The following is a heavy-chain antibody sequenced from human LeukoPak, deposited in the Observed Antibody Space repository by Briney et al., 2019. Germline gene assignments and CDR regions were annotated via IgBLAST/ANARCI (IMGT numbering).Heavy chain of an antibody. J-gene: IGHJ4*02. D-gene: IGHD3-22*01. CDR2: ISYDGSKK. CDR3: AIGGYFDSTTYYISIGDY. V-gene: IGHV3-30*03. Sequence: PGGSLRLSCAASGFTFSGYGMHWVRQAPGKGLEWVAVISYDGSKKYYADSVKGRFTISRDNSKNTLYLQMNSLRVEDTAVYYCAIGGYFDSTTYYISIGDYWGQGTLVTVSA. CDR1: GFTFSGYG.